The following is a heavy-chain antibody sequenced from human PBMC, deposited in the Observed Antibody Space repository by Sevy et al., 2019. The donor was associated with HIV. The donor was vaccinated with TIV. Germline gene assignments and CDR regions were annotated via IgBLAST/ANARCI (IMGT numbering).Heavy chain of an antibody. CDR3: ARELSPYDYVWGSYRYPDYDYYYGMDV. CDR1: GFTFSSYS. CDR2: ISSSSSYI. V-gene: IGHV3-21*01. Sequence: GGSLRLSCAASGFTFSSYSMNCVRQAPGKGLEWVSSISSSSSYIYYADSVKGRFTISRDNAKNSLYLQINSLRPEDTAVYYCARELSPYDYVWGSYRYPDYDYYYGMDVWGQGTWVNVSS. J-gene: IGHJ6*02. D-gene: IGHD3-16*02.